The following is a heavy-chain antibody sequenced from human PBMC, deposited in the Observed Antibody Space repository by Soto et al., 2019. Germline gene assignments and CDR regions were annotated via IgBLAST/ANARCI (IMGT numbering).Heavy chain of an antibody. V-gene: IGHV1-69*13. CDR3: ARDLVDTAMVAYYYYGMDV. J-gene: IGHJ6*02. Sequence: SVKVSCKASGGTFSSYAISWVRQAPGQGLEWMGGIIPIFGTANYAQKFQGRVTITADESTSTAYMELSSLRSEDTAVYYCARDLVDTAMVAYYYYGMDVWGQGTTVTVSS. CDR2: IIPIFGTA. CDR1: GGTFSSYA. D-gene: IGHD5-18*01.